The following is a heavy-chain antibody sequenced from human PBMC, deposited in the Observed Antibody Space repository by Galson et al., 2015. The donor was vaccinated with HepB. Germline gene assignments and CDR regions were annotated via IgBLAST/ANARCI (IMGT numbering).Heavy chain of an antibody. CDR3: ARAGGILGATGVFDY. CDR2: IKSKTDGGTT. CDR1: GFTFSNSW. J-gene: IGHJ4*02. V-gene: IGHV3-15*01. D-gene: IGHD1-26*01. Sequence: SLRLSCAASGFTFSNSWMSWVRQAPGKGLEWVGRIKSKTDGGTTAYAATVKGRFTISRDDSKTTLYLQMNSLRVEDTAVYDCARAGGILGATGVFDYWGKGTLVTVSS.